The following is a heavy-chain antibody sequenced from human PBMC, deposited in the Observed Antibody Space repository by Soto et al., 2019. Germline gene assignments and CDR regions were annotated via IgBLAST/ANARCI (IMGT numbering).Heavy chain of an antibody. Sequence: SDTISLTCTVSGDSINISACAWSLQSPGKGLEWIAFISYSGSSNYKPSLRNRVTISIDTSKNQFFLRLTSVTAADTAVYFCVRVLRVEVYDAPYAVFALWGNGTVVPVSP. CDR3: VRVLRVEVYDAPYAVFAL. V-gene: IGHV4-59*07. D-gene: IGHD3-22*01. CDR2: ISYSGSS. J-gene: IGHJ3*01. CDR1: GDSINISA.